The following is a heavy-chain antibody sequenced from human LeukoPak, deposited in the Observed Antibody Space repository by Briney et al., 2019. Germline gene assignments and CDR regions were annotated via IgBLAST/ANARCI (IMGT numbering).Heavy chain of an antibody. D-gene: IGHD6-13*01. CDR2: ISISSSTI. Sequence: GGSLRLSCVASGFSSIGYSLNWVRQAPGKGLEWLSYISISSSTIYYADSVKGRFTISRDNVKNSLYLQMNSLRAEDTAVYYCARYRGSWSLDYWGQGTLVTVSS. CDR3: ARYRGSWSLDY. J-gene: IGHJ4*02. CDR1: GFSSIGYS. V-gene: IGHV3-48*01.